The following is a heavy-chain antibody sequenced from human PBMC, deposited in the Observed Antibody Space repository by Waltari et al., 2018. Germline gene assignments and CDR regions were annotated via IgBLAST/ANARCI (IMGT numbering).Heavy chain of an antibody. CDR2: IYYTGST. J-gene: IGHJ5*02. V-gene: IGHV4-59*01. D-gene: IGHD2-21*02. Sequence: QVQLPESGPSLLKPSETLSLICTVSGGSIRRFYWSWVRQPPGKGLDWIGYIYYTGSTNFNPSLKSRVTMSVDTSKNQFSLKLSSVTAADTAFYYCARGGGGDWEWFDPWGQGTLVTVSS. CDR1: GGSIRRFY. CDR3: ARGGGGDWEWFDP.